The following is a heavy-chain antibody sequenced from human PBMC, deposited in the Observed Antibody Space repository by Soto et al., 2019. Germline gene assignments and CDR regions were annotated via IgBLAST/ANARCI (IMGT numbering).Heavy chain of an antibody. CDR1: GGTFSSYT. CDR3: ARALTVGATVDY. J-gene: IGHJ4*02. V-gene: IGHV1-69*02. Sequence: QVQLVQSGAEVKKPGSSVKVSCKASGGTFSSYTISWVRQAPGQGLEWMGRIIPILGIAKYAQKFQGRVTITADNSTSTAYMELSSLRSEDTAVYYCARALTVGATVDYWGQGTLVTVSS. D-gene: IGHD1-26*01. CDR2: IIPILGIA.